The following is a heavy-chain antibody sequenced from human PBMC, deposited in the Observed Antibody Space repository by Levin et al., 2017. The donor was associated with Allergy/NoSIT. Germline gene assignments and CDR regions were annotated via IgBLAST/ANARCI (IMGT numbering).Heavy chain of an antibody. J-gene: IGHJ4*02. CDR3: AKVGEYYDFGSGLNYFDY. CDR2: ISGSGGST. Sequence: QPGGSLRLSCAASGFTFSSYAMSWVRQAPGKGLEWVSAISGSGGSTYYADSVKGRFTISRDNSKNTLYLQMNSLRAEDTAVYYCAKVGEYYDFGSGLNYFDYWGQGTLVTVSS. V-gene: IGHV3-23*01. D-gene: IGHD3-3*01. CDR1: GFTFSSYA.